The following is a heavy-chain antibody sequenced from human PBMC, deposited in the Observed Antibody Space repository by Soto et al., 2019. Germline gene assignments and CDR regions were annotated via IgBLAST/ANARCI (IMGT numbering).Heavy chain of an antibody. Sequence: PSETLSLTCAVYGGSFSGYYWSWIRQPPGKGLEWIGEINHSGSTNYNPSLKSRVTISVDTSKNQFSLKLSSVTAADTAVYYCASPSIAARRGAFDIWGQGTMVTVSS. CDR2: INHSGST. D-gene: IGHD6-6*01. V-gene: IGHV4-34*01. J-gene: IGHJ3*02. CDR3: ASPSIAARRGAFDI. CDR1: GGSFSGYY.